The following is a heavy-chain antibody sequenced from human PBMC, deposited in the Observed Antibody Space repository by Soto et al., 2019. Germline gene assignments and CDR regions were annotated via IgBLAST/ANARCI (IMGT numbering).Heavy chain of an antibody. J-gene: IGHJ4*02. CDR2: IIPIFGTA. CDR1: GGTFSSYA. CDR3: ARRPSNWNTYYFDY. V-gene: IGHV1-69*01. D-gene: IGHD1-20*01. Sequence: CKASGGTFSSYAISWVRQAPGQGLEWMGGIIPIFGTANYAQKFQGRVTITADESTSTAYMELSSLRSEDTAVYYCARRPSNWNTYYFDYWGQGTLVTVSS.